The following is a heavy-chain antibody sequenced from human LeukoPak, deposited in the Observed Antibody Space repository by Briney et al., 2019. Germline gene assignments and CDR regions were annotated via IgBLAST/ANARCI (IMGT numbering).Heavy chain of an antibody. V-gene: IGHV3-74*01. CDR2: INSDGSST. Sequence: GGSLRLSCAASGFTFSSYEMNWVRQAPGKGLVWVSRINSDGSSTSYADSVKGRFTISRDNAKNTLYLQMNSLRAEDTAVYYCARVLRYFDWGYYFDYWGQGTLVTVSS. CDR1: GFTFSSYE. D-gene: IGHD3-9*01. CDR3: ARVLRYFDWGYYFDY. J-gene: IGHJ4*02.